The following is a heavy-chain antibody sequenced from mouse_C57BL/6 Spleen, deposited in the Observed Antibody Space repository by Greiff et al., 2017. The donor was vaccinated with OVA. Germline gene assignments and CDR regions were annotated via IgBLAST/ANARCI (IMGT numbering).Heavy chain of an antibody. CDR2: ISDGGSYT. Sequence: EVKLMESGGGLVKPGGSLKLSCAASGFTFSSYAMSWVRQTPEKRLEWVATISDGGSYTYYPDNVKGRFTISRDNAKNNLYLQMSHLKSKDTAMYYCARATDWYFDVWGTGTTVTVSS. J-gene: IGHJ1*03. CDR1: GFTFSSYA. V-gene: IGHV5-4*03. CDR3: ARATDWYFDV.